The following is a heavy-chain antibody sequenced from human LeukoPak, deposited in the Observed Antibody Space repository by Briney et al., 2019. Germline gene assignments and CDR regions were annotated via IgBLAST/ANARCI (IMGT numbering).Heavy chain of an antibody. Sequence: GGSLRLSCAASGFTFSSYTMNWVRRAPGKGLEWVSSISSSSRYIYYADSVKGRFTISRDNAKNSLYLQMNSLRAEDTAVYYCARGPQRGFDWIAHNWFDPWGQGTLVTVSS. D-gene: IGHD3-9*01. CDR1: GFTFSSYT. V-gene: IGHV3-21*04. CDR2: ISSSSRYI. J-gene: IGHJ5*02. CDR3: ARGPQRGFDWIAHNWFDP.